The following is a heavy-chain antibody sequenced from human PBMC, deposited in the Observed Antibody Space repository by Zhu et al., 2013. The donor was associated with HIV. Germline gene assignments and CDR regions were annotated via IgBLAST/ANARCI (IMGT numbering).Heavy chain of an antibody. Sequence: QVQLVQSGAEVKKPGASVKVSCKASGYTFTSYYMHWVRQAPGQGLEWMGIINPSGGSTSYAQKFQGRVTMTRDTSTSTVYMELSSLRSEDTAVYYCARDFMPLDRSSSSVRRDYWGQGTLVTVSS. J-gene: IGHJ4*02. CDR2: INPSGGST. CDR1: GYTFTSYY. D-gene: IGHD6-6*01. CDR3: ARDFMPLDRSSSSVRRDY. V-gene: IGHV1-46*01.